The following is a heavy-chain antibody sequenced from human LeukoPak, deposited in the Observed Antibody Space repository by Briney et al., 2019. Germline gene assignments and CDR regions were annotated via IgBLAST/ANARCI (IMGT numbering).Heavy chain of an antibody. J-gene: IGHJ4*02. CDR3: ARGGFDY. CDR1: GVTISSYY. CDR2: IYYSGST. Sequence: SETLSLTCTGSGVTISSYYWSWIRQPPGKGLEWIGYIYYSGSTNYNPSLKSRVTISVDTSKNQYSLKLSSVTAADTAVYYCARGGFDYWGQGTLVTVSS. V-gene: IGHV4-59*01.